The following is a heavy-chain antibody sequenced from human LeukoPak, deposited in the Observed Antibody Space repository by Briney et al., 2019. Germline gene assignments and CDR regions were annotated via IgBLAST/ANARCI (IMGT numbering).Heavy chain of an antibody. CDR1: GYNFTNCW. CDR2: IYPGDSDT. Sequence: GESLKISCKGSGYNFTNCWVGWVRQMPEKGLEWMGFIYPGDSDTRYGPSFQGRVTISADKSISTAFLQWSSLKASDTAMYYCARSDTAMGLDDYRGQGTLVTVSS. J-gene: IGHJ4*02. D-gene: IGHD5-18*01. V-gene: IGHV5-51*01. CDR3: ARSDTAMGLDDY.